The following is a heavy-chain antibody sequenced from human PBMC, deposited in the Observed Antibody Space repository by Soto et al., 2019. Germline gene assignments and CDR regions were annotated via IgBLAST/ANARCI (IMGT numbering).Heavy chain of an antibody. V-gene: IGHV1-18*01. J-gene: IGHJ4*02. CDR3: ARDLLRETWQTKSLDF. CDR2: ISFYTDDK. Sequence: GPSVKVSCKTTGYTFSSFGASWVRQAPGHGLVRVGWISFYTDDKKYAQKFQGRVTITKDTSANTAYLELRSLTSDDTGVYYCARDLLRETWQTKSLDFWGQGTPVTVS. CDR1: GYTFSSFG. D-gene: IGHD2-15*01.